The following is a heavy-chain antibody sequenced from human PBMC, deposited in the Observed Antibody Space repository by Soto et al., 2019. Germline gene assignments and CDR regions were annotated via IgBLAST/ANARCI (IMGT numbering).Heavy chain of an antibody. Sequence: GGSLRLSCAASGFTFSSYSMNWVRQAPGKGLEWVSSISSSSSYIYYADSVKGRFTISRDNAKNSLYLQMNSLRAEDTAVYYCARDVRDDWYFDLWGRGTLVTVSS. D-gene: IGHD2-21*02. J-gene: IGHJ2*01. CDR3: ARDVRDDWYFDL. CDR1: GFTFSSYS. V-gene: IGHV3-21*01. CDR2: ISSSSSYI.